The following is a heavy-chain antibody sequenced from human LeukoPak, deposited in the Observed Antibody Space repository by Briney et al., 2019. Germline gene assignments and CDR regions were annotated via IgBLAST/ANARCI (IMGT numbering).Heavy chain of an antibody. J-gene: IGHJ4*02. CDR3: AKGPGAVVVVAATGRGEYYFDY. CDR2: ISGSGGST. D-gene: IGHD2-15*01. Sequence: PGGSLRLSCAASGFTFSSYAMSWVRQAPGKGLEWVSAISGSGGSTYYADSVKGRFTISRDNSKNTLYLQMNSLRAEDTAVYYCAKGPGAVVVVAATGRGEYYFDYWGQGTLVTVSS. V-gene: IGHV3-23*01. CDR1: GFTFSSYA.